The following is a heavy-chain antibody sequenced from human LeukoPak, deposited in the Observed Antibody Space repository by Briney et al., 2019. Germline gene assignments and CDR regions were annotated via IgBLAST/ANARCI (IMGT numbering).Heavy chain of an antibody. CDR1: GFTFSSFW. J-gene: IGHJ3*02. CDR3: ARDLSGRYAFDI. CDR2: IDGDGSST. Sequence: PGGSLRLSCAASGFTFSSFWMHWVRQAPGKGLVWVSRIDGDGSSTSYADSVKGRFTISRDNAKNSLYLQMNSLRDEDTAVYYCARDLSGRYAFDIWGQGTMVTVSS. D-gene: IGHD3-10*01. V-gene: IGHV3-74*01.